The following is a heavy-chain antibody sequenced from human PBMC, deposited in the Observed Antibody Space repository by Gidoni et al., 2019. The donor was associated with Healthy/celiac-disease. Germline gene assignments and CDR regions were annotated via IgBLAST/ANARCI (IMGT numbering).Heavy chain of an antibody. J-gene: IGHJ4*02. Sequence: EVQLLESGGGLVQPGGSLRLSCAASGSTFSSYAMSWVRQGPGKGLEWVSAISGSGGSTYYADSVKGRFTISRDNSKNTLYLQMNSLRAEDTAVYYCAKMKQGWGSSRTDYWGQGTLVTVSS. CDR1: GSTFSSYA. CDR3: AKMKQGWGSSRTDY. V-gene: IGHV3-23*01. D-gene: IGHD3-16*02. CDR2: ISGSGGST.